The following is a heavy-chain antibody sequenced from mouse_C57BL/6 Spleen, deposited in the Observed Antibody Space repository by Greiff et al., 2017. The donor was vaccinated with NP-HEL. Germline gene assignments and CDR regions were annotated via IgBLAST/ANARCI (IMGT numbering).Heavy chain of an antibody. CDR2: IYPGNSDT. CDR1: GYTFTSYW. V-gene: IGHV1-5*01. J-gene: IGHJ3*01. CDR3: TREEETGPWFAY. D-gene: IGHD4-1*01. Sequence: EVQLQQSGTVLARPGASVKMSCKTSGYTFTSYWMHWVKQRPGQGLEWIGAIYPGNSDTSYNQKFKGKAKLTAVTSASTAYMELSSLTNEDSAVDYCTREEETGPWFAYWGQGTLVTVSA.